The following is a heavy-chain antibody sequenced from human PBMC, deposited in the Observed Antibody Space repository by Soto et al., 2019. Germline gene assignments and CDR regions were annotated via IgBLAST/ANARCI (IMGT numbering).Heavy chain of an antibody. CDR2: ISDSGGST. V-gene: IGHV3-23*01. CDR3: AKDGGVSLAVADLFDY. Sequence: EVHLLEYGGGLVQPGGSLRLSCVVSGLTFSSADLSWVRQPPGRGLEWVSGISDSGGSTYYADSVKGRFTISRDNAKNTLYLEMTSLRVEDKVLYYWAKDGGVSLAVADLFDYWGQGTQVTVSS. CDR1: GLTFSSAD. J-gene: IGHJ4*02. D-gene: IGHD6-19*01.